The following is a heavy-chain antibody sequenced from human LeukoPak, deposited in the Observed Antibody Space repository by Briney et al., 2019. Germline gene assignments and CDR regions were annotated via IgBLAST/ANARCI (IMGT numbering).Heavy chain of an antibody. CDR3: ARAPAGTLDF. D-gene: IGHD6-13*01. J-gene: IGHJ4*02. Sequence: ASVKVSCKASGFTFTNYHMHWVRQAPGQGLEWVGLIKGTGDSPDYAQKFQGRVTVTCDTSTSTAYLDLRSLKLEDTAVYYCARAPAGTLDFWGQGTLVTVSS. V-gene: IGHV1-46*01. CDR1: GFTFTNYH. CDR2: IKGTGDSP.